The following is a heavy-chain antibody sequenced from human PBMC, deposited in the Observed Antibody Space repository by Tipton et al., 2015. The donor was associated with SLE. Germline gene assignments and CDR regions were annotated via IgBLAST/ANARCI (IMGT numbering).Heavy chain of an antibody. CDR3: AREGSTSPQYYYYYMDV. CDR1: GGSISSYY. V-gene: IGHV4-59*01. J-gene: IGHJ6*02. Sequence: LRLSCTVSGGSISSYYWSWIRQPPGKGLEWIGYIYYSGSTNYNPSLKSRVTISVDTSKNQFSLKLSSVTAADTAVYYYAREGSTSPQYYYYYMDVWGQGTTVTVSS. CDR2: IYYSGST.